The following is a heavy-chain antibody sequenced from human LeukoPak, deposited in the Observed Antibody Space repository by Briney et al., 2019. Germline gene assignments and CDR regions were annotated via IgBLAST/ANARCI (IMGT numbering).Heavy chain of an antibody. J-gene: IGHJ5*02. CDR2: ISYDGSNK. D-gene: IGHD3-22*01. Sequence: PGGSLRLSCAASGFTFSSYAMHWVRQAPGKGLEWVAVISYDGSNKYYPDSVRGRFTISRDNSKKTLYLQMNSLRAEDTAVYYCAREYYYDRSGYYGWFDPWGQGTLVTVSS. CDR3: AREYYYDRSGYYGWFDP. CDR1: GFTFSSYA. V-gene: IGHV3-30*04.